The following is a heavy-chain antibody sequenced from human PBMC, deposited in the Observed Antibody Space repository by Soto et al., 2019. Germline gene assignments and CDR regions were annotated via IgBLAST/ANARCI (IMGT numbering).Heavy chain of an antibody. D-gene: IGHD6-13*01. J-gene: IGHJ5*02. CDR3: ARDEVLGQLEAGTGWFDP. Sequence: ASVKVSCKASGYTFTSYYMHWVRQAPGQGLEWMGIINPSGGSTSYAQKFQGRVTMTRDTSTSTVYMELSSLRSEDTAVYYCARDEVLGQLEAGTGWFDPWGQETLVTVSS. CDR1: GYTFTSYY. CDR2: INPSGGST. V-gene: IGHV1-46*01.